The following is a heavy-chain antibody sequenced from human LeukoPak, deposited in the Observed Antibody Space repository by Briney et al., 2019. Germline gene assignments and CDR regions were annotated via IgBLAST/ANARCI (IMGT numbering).Heavy chain of an antibody. Sequence: SETLSLTCTVSGYSISSGYYWGWIRQPPGKALEWIGNIFYSGSTYYSPSLKSRVTISLDTSRNQFSLKLNSVTAADTAVYYCAKSNGYGLIDIWGQGTMVTVSS. J-gene: IGHJ3*02. CDR1: GYSISSGYY. CDR2: IFYSGST. CDR3: AKSNGYGLIDI. V-gene: IGHV4-38-2*02. D-gene: IGHD3-22*01.